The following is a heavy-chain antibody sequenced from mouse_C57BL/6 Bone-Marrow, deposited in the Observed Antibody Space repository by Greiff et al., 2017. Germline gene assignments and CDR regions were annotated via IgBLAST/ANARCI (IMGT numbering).Heavy chain of an antibody. CDR2: IDPSDSET. D-gene: IGHD1-1*01. Sequence: VQLQQPGAELVRPGSSVKLSCKASGYTFTSYWMHWVKQRPIQGLEWIGNIDPSDSETHYNQKFKDKATLTVDKSSSTAYMQLSSLTSEDSAVYYWARKVDYGSGYDWYFDVWGTGTTVTVSS. J-gene: IGHJ1*03. CDR3: ARKVDYGSGYDWYFDV. V-gene: IGHV1-52*01. CDR1: GYTFTSYW.